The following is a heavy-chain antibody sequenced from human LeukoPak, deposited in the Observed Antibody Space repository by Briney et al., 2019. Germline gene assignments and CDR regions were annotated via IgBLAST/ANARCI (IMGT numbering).Heavy chain of an antibody. V-gene: IGHV3-33*01. CDR3: ARDLRALVAVAGIGIDY. D-gene: IGHD6-19*01. J-gene: IGHJ4*02. CDR2: IWYDGSNK. Sequence: GGSLRLSCAASGFTFSSDGMHWVRQAPGKGLEWVAVIWYDGSNKYYADSVKGRFTISRDNSKNTLYLQMNSLRAEDTAVYYCARDLRALVAVAGIGIDYWGQGTLVTVSS. CDR1: GFTFSSDG.